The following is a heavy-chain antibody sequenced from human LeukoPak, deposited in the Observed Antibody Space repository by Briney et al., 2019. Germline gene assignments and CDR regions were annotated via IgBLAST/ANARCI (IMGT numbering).Heavy chain of an antibody. CDR3: ARSQNYYGSGDY. Sequence: PSQTLSLTCTVSGGSISSGDYYWSWIRQPPEKGLEWIGYIYYSGSTYYNPSLKSRVTISVDTSRNQFSVKLSSVTAADTAVYYCARSQNYYGSGDYWSQGTLVTVSS. J-gene: IGHJ4*02. CDR2: IYYSGST. CDR1: GGSISSGDYY. V-gene: IGHV4-30-4*01. D-gene: IGHD3-10*01.